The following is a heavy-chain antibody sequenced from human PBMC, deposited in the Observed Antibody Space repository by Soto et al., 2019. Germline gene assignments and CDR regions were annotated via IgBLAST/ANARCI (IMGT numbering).Heavy chain of an antibody. CDR2: ISASGGST. CDR1: GFTFSNYG. J-gene: IGHJ6*02. CDR3: ENPPSYYDSSGYYGYYYYGMDV. Sequence: EVQLLESGGGLVQPGGSLRLSCAASGFTFSNYGMSWVRQAPGKGLEWVSAISASGGSTYYADSVKGRFTISRDNSENTLYLQLDSLRAEDTAVYYCENPPSYYDSSGYYGYYYYGMDVWGQGTTVTVSS. D-gene: IGHD3-22*01. V-gene: IGHV3-23*01.